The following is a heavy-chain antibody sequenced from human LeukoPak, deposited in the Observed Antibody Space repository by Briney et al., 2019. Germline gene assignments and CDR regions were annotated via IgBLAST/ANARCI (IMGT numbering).Heavy chain of an antibody. CDR1: GYSISSGYY. J-gene: IGHJ4*02. CDR2: IYHSGST. Sequence: SETLSLTCTVSGYSISSGYYWGWIRQPPGKGLEWIGSIYHSGSTYYNPSLKSRVTISVDTSKNQFSLKLSSVTAADTAVYYCAKSWLETFDYWGQGTLVTVSS. CDR3: AKSWLETFDY. V-gene: IGHV4-38-2*02. D-gene: IGHD6-19*01.